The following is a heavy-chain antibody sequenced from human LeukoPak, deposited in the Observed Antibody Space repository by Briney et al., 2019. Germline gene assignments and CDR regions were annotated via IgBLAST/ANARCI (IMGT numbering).Heavy chain of an antibody. Sequence: GGSQRLSCAASGFTFSIYTMVWLRQAPGKGPEWVAVTSYDERNKYYADSVKGRFTISRDNSNSILYLQMDSLRPEDTAMYYCARHWGVDSWGQGTLVTVSS. D-gene: IGHD3-10*01. V-gene: IGHV3-30*04. CDR3: ARHWGVDS. J-gene: IGHJ4*02. CDR2: TSYDERNK. CDR1: GFTFSIYT.